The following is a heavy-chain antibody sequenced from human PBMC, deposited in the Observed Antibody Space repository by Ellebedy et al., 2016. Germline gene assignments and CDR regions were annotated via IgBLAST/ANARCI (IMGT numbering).Heavy chain of an antibody. Sequence: GGSLRLXXGASGFDFDENAMHWVRQRPGKGLEWVARIAWNGAWITYADSVKGRFTISRDNEKNFLYLQMSSLRVQDTAFYYCVSGRYGTGSQSYYFDKWGRGTLVTVSS. CDR3: VSGRYGTGSQSYYFDK. J-gene: IGHJ4*01. V-gene: IGHV3-9*01. CDR1: GFDFDENA. CDR2: IAWNGAWI. D-gene: IGHD3-10*01.